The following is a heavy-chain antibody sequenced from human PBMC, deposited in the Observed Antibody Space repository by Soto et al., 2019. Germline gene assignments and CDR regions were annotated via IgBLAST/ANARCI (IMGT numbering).Heavy chain of an antibody. CDR3: ARDPHAGDRSAFDI. D-gene: IGHD7-27*01. Sequence: QSQTLSLTCAISGDSVSSNSAAWNWIRQSPSRGPEWLGRTYYRSKWYNDYAVSVKSRITINPDTSKNQFSLQLNSVTPEDTAVYYCARDPHAGDRSAFDIWGQGTMVTVSS. J-gene: IGHJ3*02. CDR1: GDSVSSNSAA. CDR2: TYYRSKWYN. V-gene: IGHV6-1*01.